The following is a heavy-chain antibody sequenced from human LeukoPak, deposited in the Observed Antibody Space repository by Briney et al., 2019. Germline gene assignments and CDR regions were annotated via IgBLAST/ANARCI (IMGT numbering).Heavy chain of an antibody. V-gene: IGHV3-48*04. CDR1: GFTFSSYG. Sequence: PGGSLRLSCAASGFTFSSYGMTWVRQAPGKGLEWVSYISSSGSTIYYADSVKGRFTISRDNAKNSLYLQMNSLRAEDTAVYYCAELGITMIGGVWGKGTTVTISS. CDR2: ISSSGSTI. D-gene: IGHD3-10*02. J-gene: IGHJ6*04. CDR3: AELGITMIGGV.